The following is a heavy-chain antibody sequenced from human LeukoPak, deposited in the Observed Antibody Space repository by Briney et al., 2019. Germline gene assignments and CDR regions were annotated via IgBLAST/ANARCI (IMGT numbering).Heavy chain of an antibody. CDR3: ARHVGGYYDFWSGLYYYYGMDV. Sequence: SETLSLTCTVSGGSISSYYCSWIRQPPGEGLGWIGYLYYIESTNYHSTLKSRVTISVDTFNIHFSLQLSSVTAADTAVYYCARHVGGYYDFWSGLYYYYGMDVWGQGTTVTVSS. V-gene: IGHV4-59*08. CDR2: LYYIEST. CDR1: GGSISSYY. D-gene: IGHD3-3*01. J-gene: IGHJ6*02.